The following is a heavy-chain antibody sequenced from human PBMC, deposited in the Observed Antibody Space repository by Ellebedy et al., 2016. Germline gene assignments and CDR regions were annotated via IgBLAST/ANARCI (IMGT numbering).Heavy chain of an antibody. J-gene: IGHJ2*01. CDR3: AHRHAYGDYGGADNWYFDL. D-gene: IGHD4-17*01. V-gene: IGHV2-5*01. CDR1: GFSLSTSGVG. Sequence: SGPTLVKPTQTLTLTCTFSGFSLSTSGVGVGWIRQPPGKALEWLALIYWNDDKRYSPSLKSRLTITKDTSKNQVVLTMTNMDPVDTATYYCAHRHAYGDYGGADNWYFDLWGRGTLVTVSS. CDR2: IYWNDDK.